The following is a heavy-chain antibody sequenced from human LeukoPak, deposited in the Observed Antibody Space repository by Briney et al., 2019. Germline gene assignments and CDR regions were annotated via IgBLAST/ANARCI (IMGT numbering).Heavy chain of an antibody. CDR3: ARDYDILTDYYTPDAFDI. D-gene: IGHD3-9*01. CDR2: ISSSSSYI. Sequence: GGSLRLSCAASGFTFSSYSMNWVRQAPGKGLEWVSSISSSSSYIYSADSVRGRFTISRDNAKNSLYLQMNSLGAEDTAVYYCARDYDILTDYYTPDAFDIWGQGTMVTVSS. V-gene: IGHV3-21*01. J-gene: IGHJ3*02. CDR1: GFTFSSYS.